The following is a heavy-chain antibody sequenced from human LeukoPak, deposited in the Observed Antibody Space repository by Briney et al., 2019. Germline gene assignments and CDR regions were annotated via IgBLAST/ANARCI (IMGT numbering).Heavy chain of an antibody. J-gene: IGHJ3*02. D-gene: IGHD3-22*01. CDR3: ARNAYYYDSSGYRDAFDI. V-gene: IGHV4-59*12. Sequence: SETLSLTCNVSGGSISSYYWSWIRQPPGKGLEWIGYIYYSGSTNYNPSLKSRVTISVDTSKNQFSLKLSSVTAADTAVYYCARNAYYYDSSGYRDAFDIWGQGTMVTVSS. CDR2: IYYSGST. CDR1: GGSISSYY.